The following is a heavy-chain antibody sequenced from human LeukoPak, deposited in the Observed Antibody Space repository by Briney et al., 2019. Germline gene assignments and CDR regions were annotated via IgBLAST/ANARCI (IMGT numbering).Heavy chain of an antibody. D-gene: IGHD2/OR15-2a*01. CDR1: GDSISSYH. CDR3: ARARILLYDYMDV. J-gene: IGHJ6*03. V-gene: IGHV4-59*01. CDR2: IYYSGST. Sequence: PSETLSLTCTVSGDSISSYHWSWIRQPPGKGLEWIGYIYYSGSTNYNPSLKSRVTISVDTSKNQFSLKLSSATAADTAVYYCARARILLYDYMDVWGKGTTVTVSS.